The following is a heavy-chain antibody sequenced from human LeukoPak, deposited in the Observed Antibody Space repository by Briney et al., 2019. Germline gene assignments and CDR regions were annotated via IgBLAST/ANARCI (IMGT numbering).Heavy chain of an antibody. CDR1: EFTFMDNG. V-gene: IGHV3-33*01. D-gene: IGHD6-6*01. CDR2: IWYDGSKE. CDR3: ARAHSSSSTFDL. J-gene: IGHJ4*02. Sequence: GGPLRPSCAAPEFTFMDNGIHWSRKAPAQGLGWGALIWYDGSKEYYADSVKGRFTISRDNTKNTLYLQLNSLRADDTAVYYCARAHSSSSTFDLWGQGTLVTVSS.